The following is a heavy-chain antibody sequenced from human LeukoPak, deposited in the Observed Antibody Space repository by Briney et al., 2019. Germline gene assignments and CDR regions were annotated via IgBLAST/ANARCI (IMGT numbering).Heavy chain of an antibody. CDR2: IYTDGRT. J-gene: IGHJ4*02. Sequence: GGSLRLSCAASGFTVSNNYMTWVRQAPGKGLEWVSVIYTDGRTHYADTVKGRFTVSRDSSENTLYLQMNSLRAEDTAVYYCAREAPARGLDYWGQGTLVTVSS. D-gene: IGHD5-24*01. CDR3: AREAPARGLDY. CDR1: GFTVSNNY. V-gene: IGHV3-53*01.